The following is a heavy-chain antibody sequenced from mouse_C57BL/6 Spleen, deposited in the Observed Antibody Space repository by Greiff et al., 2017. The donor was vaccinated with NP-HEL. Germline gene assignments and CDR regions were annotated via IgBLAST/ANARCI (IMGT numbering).Heavy chain of an antibody. V-gene: IGHV7-3*01. D-gene: IGHD3-3*01. J-gene: IGHJ1*03. CDR3: ARSRGRRYCDV. CDR2: IRNKANGYTT. Sequence: DVMLVESGGGLVQPGGSLSLSCAASGFTFTDYYMSWVRQPPGKALEWLGFIRNKANGYTTEYSASVKGRFTISRDNSQSILYLQMNALRAEDSATYYCARSRGRRYCDVWGTGTTVTVSS. CDR1: GFTFTDYY.